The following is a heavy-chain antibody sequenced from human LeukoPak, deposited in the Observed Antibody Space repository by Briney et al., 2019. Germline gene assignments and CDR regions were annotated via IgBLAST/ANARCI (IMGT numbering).Heavy chain of an antibody. CDR2: IYSDGSRT. CDR3: ARSGRGGAFDI. CDR1: GFTFNTYW. V-gene: IGHV3-74*01. D-gene: IGHD1-26*01. J-gene: IGHJ3*02. Sequence: PGGSLRLSCAASGFTFNTYWMHWVRQGPGKGLVWVSRIYSDGSRTTYVDSVRGRFTISGDNAKNTLCLQMNSLRAEDTAMYYCARSGRGGAFDIWGQGTMVTVSS.